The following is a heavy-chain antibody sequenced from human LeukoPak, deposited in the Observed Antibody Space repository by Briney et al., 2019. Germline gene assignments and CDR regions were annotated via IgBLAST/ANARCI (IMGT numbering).Heavy chain of an antibody. CDR3: ARATAPHYDFWSCYSLYYFDY. CDR2: IYYSGST. Sequence: PSETLSLTCTVSGGSTSSYYWSWIRQPPGKGLEWIGYIYYSGSTNYNPSLKSRVTISVDTSKNQFSLKLSSVTAADTAVYYCARATAPHYDFWSCYSLYYFDYWGQGTLVSVSS. D-gene: IGHD3-3*01. J-gene: IGHJ4*02. V-gene: IGHV4-59*01. CDR1: GGSTSSYY.